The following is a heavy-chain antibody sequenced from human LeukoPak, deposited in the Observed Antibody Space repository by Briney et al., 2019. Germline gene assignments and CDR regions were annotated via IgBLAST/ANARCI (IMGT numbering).Heavy chain of an antibody. Sequence: PGGSLRLSCAASGFTFSDYYMSWIRQAPGKGLEWVSYISSSCSTIYYADSVKGRFTISRDNAKNSLYLKMNTLRAEDTAVYYCARYYSSGYYSNYWGQGTLVTVSS. V-gene: IGHV3-11*01. CDR1: GFTFSDYY. CDR3: ARYYSSGYYSNY. CDR2: ISSSCSTI. D-gene: IGHD3-22*01. J-gene: IGHJ4*02.